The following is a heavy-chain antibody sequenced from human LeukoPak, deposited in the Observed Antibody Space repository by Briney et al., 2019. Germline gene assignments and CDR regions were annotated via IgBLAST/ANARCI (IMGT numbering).Heavy chain of an antibody. J-gene: IGHJ4*02. D-gene: IGHD5-12*01. CDR2: ICSGISYI. CDR3: ARDSPGYGAYDLG. V-gene: IGHV3-21*01. CDR1: GFTLSNYS. Sequence: GGSLRLSCAAYGFTLSNYSINWVRQAPGKGLEWVLSICSGISYIYSAGSVQVRFTISRDNAKTSLYLQMNSLRAEDTAVYYCARDSPGYGAYDLGWGQGTLVTVSS.